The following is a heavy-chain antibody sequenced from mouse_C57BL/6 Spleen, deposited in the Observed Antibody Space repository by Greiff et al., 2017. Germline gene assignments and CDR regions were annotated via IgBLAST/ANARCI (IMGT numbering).Heavy chain of an antibody. V-gene: IGHV1-54*01. CDR3: ASSSSYYGLFDD. Sequence: VQLQESGAELVRPGTSVKVSCKASGYAFTDYLIEWVKQRPGQGLEWIGVINPGSGGTSYNEKFKGKATLTADKSSSTAYMQLSSLTSEDSAVYFGASSSSYYGLFDDWGKGTTLTVSS. J-gene: IGHJ2*01. D-gene: IGHD2-1*01. CDR1: GYAFTDYL. CDR2: INPGSGGT.